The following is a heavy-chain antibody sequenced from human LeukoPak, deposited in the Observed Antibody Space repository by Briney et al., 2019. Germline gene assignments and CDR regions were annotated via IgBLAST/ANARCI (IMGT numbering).Heavy chain of an antibody. CDR2: IKSKIDGETT. CDR1: GLTVSNAW. V-gene: IGHV3-15*01. D-gene: IGHD3-22*01. CDR3: TTWLWISTRYIDY. Sequence: GGSLRLSCAASGLTVSNAWMTWVRQAPGKVLEWVGRIKSKIDGETTDYGAPVKVRFTISRDDSKNTLYLQMNSLKSEDTAVYYCTTWLWISTRYIDYWGQGTLVTVSS. J-gene: IGHJ4*02.